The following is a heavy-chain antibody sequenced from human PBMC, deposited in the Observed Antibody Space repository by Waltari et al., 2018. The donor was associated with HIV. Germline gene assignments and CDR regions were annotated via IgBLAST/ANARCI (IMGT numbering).Heavy chain of an antibody. Sequence: QITLKESGPTLVQPTQPITLTCTFSGFSLSTSGVGVGWIRQPPGKALEWLALIYWDDDKRYSPSLKSRLTITKDTSKNHVVLTRTNMDPVDTATYYCAHANVVVVPATIDAFDIWGQGTMVTVSS. D-gene: IGHD2-2*01. CDR3: AHANVVVVPATIDAFDI. CDR2: IYWDDDK. J-gene: IGHJ3*02. V-gene: IGHV2-5*02. CDR1: GFSLSTSGVG.